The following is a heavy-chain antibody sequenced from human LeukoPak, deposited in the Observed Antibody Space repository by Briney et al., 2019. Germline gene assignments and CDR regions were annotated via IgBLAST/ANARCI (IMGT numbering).Heavy chain of an antibody. J-gene: IGHJ1*01. D-gene: IGHD2-2*01. CDR1: GFTFSSYA. CDR2: IRYDGSDK. Sequence: GGSLRLSCAASGFTFSSYAMHWVRQAPGKGLEWVAFIRYDGSDKYYADSVKGRFTISRDNSKNTLYLQMNSLRAEDTAVYYCAKGKGLIVVVPAAPGAEYFQHWGQGTLVTVSS. V-gene: IGHV3-30*02. CDR3: AKGKGLIVVVPAAPGAEYFQH.